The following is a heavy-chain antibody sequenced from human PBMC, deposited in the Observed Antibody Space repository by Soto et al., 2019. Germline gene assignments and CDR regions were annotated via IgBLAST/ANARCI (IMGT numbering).Heavy chain of an antibody. Sequence: PGGSLRLSCAASGFTFSSYAMSWVRQAPGKGLEWVSAISGSGGSTYYADSVKGRFTISRDNSKNTLYLQMNSLRAEDTAVYYCAKSEQYYDILTGYPYPIQVDYWGQGTLVTVSS. J-gene: IGHJ4*02. CDR2: ISGSGGST. CDR3: AKSEQYYDILTGYPYPIQVDY. CDR1: GFTFSSYA. V-gene: IGHV3-23*01. D-gene: IGHD3-9*01.